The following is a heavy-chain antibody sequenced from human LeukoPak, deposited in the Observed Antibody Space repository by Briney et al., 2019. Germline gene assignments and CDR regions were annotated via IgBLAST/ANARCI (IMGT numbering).Heavy chain of an antibody. Sequence: GQSLRLSCAASGFTFSTYAMHWVRQAPGKGLEWVAVISYDGRNKYYADSVKGRSTISRDNSKNTLYLEMSSLRAEDTAIYYCARIRDGDYPDYWGQGTLVTVSS. CDR1: GFTFSTYA. D-gene: IGHD4-17*01. CDR2: ISYDGRNK. V-gene: IGHV3-30*04. CDR3: ARIRDGDYPDY. J-gene: IGHJ4*02.